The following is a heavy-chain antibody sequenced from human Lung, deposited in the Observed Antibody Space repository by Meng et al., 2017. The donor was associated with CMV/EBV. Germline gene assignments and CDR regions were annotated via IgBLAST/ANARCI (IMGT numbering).Heavy chain of an antibody. V-gene: IGHV3-7*01. CDR3: ARDPRGINIVGVHYGMDF. Sequence: GGSXRLSCAAPGFTFSSYWVSWVRQAPGKGMECVANIKQDGSEKYYVDCVKGRFTISRDNAKKSLYLKMNSMRAEDTAVYYCARDPRGINIVGVHYGMDFXGQGXTVTVSS. CDR1: GFTFSSYW. CDR2: IKQDGSEK. J-gene: IGHJ6*02. D-gene: IGHD2-2*01.